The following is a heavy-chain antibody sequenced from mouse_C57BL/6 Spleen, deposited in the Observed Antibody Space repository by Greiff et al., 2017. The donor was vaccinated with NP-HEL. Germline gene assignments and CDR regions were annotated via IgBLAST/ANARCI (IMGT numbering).Heavy chain of an antibody. CDR1: GYSFTGYY. D-gene: IGHD2-4*01. CDR3: ARWEDYDGGDFDY. J-gene: IGHJ2*01. CDR2: INPSTGGT. Sequence: VQLKESGPELVKPGASVKISCKASGYSFTGYYMNWVKQSPEKSLEWIGEINPSTGGTTYNQKFKAKATLTVDKSSSTAYMQLKSLTSEDSAVYYCARWEDYDGGDFDYWGQGTTLTVSS. V-gene: IGHV1-42*01.